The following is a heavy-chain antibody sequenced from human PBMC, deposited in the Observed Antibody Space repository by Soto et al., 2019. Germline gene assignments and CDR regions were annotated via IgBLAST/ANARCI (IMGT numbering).Heavy chain of an antibody. CDR1: GGSISSSYYY. J-gene: IGHJ3*02. V-gene: IGHV4-39*01. Sequence: QLQLQESGPGLVKPSETLSLTCTVAGGSISSSYYYWGWIRQPPGKGLEWIGSIYYGGSTYYNPSRYGRGTVAIDTSKHQVALKLGSVPAAATAVYYCARQSEGGRGAFGIGGRGTIVTVSS. D-gene: IGHD1-26*01. CDR2: IYYGGST. CDR3: ARQSEGGRGAFGI.